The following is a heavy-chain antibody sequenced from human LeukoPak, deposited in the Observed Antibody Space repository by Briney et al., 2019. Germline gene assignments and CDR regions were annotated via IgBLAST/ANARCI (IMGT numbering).Heavy chain of an antibody. CDR2: IIPIFGTA. CDR3: AREGEGDSGYDYGYYYYYGMDV. D-gene: IGHD5-12*01. CDR1: GGTLSSYA. V-gene: IGHV1-69*13. J-gene: IGHJ6*02. Sequence: GASVKVSCKASGGTLSSYAISWVRQAPGQGLEWMGGIIPIFGTANYAQKFQGRVTITADESTSTAYMELSSLRSEDTAVYYCAREGEGDSGYDYGYYYYYGMDVWGQGTTVTVSS.